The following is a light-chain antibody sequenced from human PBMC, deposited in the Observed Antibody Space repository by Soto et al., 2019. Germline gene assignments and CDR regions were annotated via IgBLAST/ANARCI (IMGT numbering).Light chain of an antibody. CDR2: GAS. J-gene: IGKJ5*01. V-gene: IGKV3-20*01. Sequence: EIVLTQSPDTLSLSPGERATLSCRASQSVSSSYLAWYQQKPGQAPRLLIYGASSRATGIPDRFSGSGSVTDFTLTISRLEPEDFAVYFCQQYGSSPVTFGQGTRLEIK. CDR1: QSVSSSY. CDR3: QQYGSSPVT.